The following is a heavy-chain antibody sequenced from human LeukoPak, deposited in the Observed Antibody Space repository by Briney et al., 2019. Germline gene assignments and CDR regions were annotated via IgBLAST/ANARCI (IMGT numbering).Heavy chain of an antibody. Sequence: GRSLRLSCAASGFTFSSYATHWVRQAPGKGLEWVAVISYDGSNKYYADSVKGRFTISRDNSKNTLYLQMNSLRAVDTAVYYCARGRRYYYDSSGYLRFDYWGQGTLVTVSS. CDR1: GFTFSSYA. CDR3: ARGRRYYYDSSGYLRFDY. V-gene: IGHV3-30-3*01. J-gene: IGHJ4*02. D-gene: IGHD3-22*01. CDR2: ISYDGSNK.